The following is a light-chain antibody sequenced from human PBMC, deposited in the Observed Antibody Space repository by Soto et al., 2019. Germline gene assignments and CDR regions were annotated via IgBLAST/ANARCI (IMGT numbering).Light chain of an antibody. J-gene: IGLJ3*02. Sequence: VLTQPPSASGTPGQRVTISCSGSSSNIGSSYVYWYQQFPGTAPKLLIYSNNQRPSGVPDRFSGSKSGTSASLAISGLQPEDEADYHCGAWDDSLNGWVFGGGTKVTVL. CDR2: SNN. V-gene: IGLV1-44*01. CDR1: SSNIGSSY. CDR3: GAWDDSLNGWV.